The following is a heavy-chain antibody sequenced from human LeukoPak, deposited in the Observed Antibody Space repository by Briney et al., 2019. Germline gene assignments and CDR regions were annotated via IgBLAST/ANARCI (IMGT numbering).Heavy chain of an antibody. V-gene: IGHV3-11*04. CDR2: ISSSSSTI. CDR1: GFIFSDYY. CDR3: ARDRGVVVPAAAFDY. J-gene: IGHJ4*02. D-gene: IGHD2-2*01. Sequence: GGSLRLSCAASGFIFSDYYMSWIRQAPGKGLEWVSYISSSSSTIYYADSVKGRFTISRDNTKNSLYLQMNSLRAEDTAVYYCARDRGVVVPAAAFDYWGQGTLVTVSS.